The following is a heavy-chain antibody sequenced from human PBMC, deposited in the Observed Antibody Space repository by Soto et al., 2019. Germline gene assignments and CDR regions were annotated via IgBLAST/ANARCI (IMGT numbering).Heavy chain of an antibody. CDR2: ISAYNGNT. D-gene: IGHD4-17*01. CDR3: ARDRRYDYGDYVDFDY. J-gene: IGHJ4*02. V-gene: IGHV1-18*01. CDR1: GYTFTSYG. Sequence: QVQLVQSGAEVKKPGASVKVSCKASGYTFTSYGISWVRQAPGQGLEWMGWISAYNGNTNYAQKLQGRVTMTTDTXTXKAYMELRSLRSDDTAVYYCARDRRYDYGDYVDFDYWGQGTLVTVSS.